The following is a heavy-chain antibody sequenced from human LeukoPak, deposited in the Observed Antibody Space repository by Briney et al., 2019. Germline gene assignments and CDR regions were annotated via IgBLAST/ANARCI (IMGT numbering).Heavy chain of an antibody. V-gene: IGHV3-21*01. CDR1: GFTFSSYS. D-gene: IGHD3-22*01. CDR3: ASIRGSGYSPLGI. J-gene: IGHJ3*02. Sequence: PGGSLRLSCAASGFTFSSYSMNWVRQAPGEGLEWVSSISSSSSYIYYADSVKGRFTISRDNAKNSLYLQMNSLRAEDTAVYYCASIRGSGYSPLGIWGQGTMVTVSS. CDR2: ISSSSSYI.